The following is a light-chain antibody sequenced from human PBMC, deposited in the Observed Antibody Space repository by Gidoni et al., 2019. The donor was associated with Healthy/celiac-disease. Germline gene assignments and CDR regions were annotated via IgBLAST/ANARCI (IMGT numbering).Light chain of an antibody. CDR2: QDS. J-gene: IGLJ2*01. CDR3: QAWDSSVGVV. Sequence: SYELTQPPSVSVSPGQTASITCSGDKLGDKYACWYQQKPGQAPVLVIYQDSKRPPGIPERFSGSNSGNTATLTISGTQAMDEADYYCQAWDSSVGVVFGGGTKLTVL. V-gene: IGLV3-1*01. CDR1: KLGDKY.